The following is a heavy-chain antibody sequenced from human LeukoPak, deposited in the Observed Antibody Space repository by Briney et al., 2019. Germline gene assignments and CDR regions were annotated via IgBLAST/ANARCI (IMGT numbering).Heavy chain of an antibody. Sequence: SQTLSLTCTVSGGSISSGSYYWSWIRQPAGKGLEWIGRIYTSGSTNYNPSLKSRVTISVDTSKNQFSLKLSSVTAADTAVYYCARGRYDLWSGYCPFDYWGQGTLVTVSS. J-gene: IGHJ4*02. CDR3: ARGRYDLWSGYCPFDY. CDR2: IYTSGST. CDR1: GGSISSGSYY. D-gene: IGHD3-3*01. V-gene: IGHV4-61*02.